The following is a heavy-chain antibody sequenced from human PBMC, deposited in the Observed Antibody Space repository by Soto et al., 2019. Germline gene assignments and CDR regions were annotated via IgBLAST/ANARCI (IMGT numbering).Heavy chain of an antibody. D-gene: IGHD1-1*01. CDR2: IYWDDDK. V-gene: IGHV2-5*02. Sequence: ITLTESGPTLVKPTQTLTLTCTFSGFSLSTTGVSVGWIRQPPGKALEWLALIYWDDDKRYSPSLKTRLTITKDTSKNQVVLTMTNMDPVDTATYYCARFGMSTTFFDYWGQGTLVTVSS. CDR1: GFSLSTTGVS. CDR3: ARFGMSTTFFDY. J-gene: IGHJ4*02.